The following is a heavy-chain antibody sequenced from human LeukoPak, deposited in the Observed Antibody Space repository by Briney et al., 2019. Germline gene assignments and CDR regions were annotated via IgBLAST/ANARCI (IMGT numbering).Heavy chain of an antibody. CDR2: INPNGGGT. J-gene: IGHJ5*02. CDR3: ARDLFLYYYDSSGYYIDP. V-gene: IGHV1-2*02. CDR1: GYTFTGYY. D-gene: IGHD3-22*01. Sequence: ASVKVSCKASGYTFTGYYMHWVRQAPGQGLGWMGWINPNGGGTNYAQKFQGRVTMTRDTSISTAYMELSRLRSDDTAVYYCARDLFLYYYDSSGYYIDPWGQGTLVTVSS.